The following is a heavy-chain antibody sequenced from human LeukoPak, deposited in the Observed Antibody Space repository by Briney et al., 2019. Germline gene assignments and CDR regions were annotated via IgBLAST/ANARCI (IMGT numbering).Heavy chain of an antibody. CDR1: GGSISSSSYY. CDR3: ARDPAKDIVVVPAAVDV. Sequence: SETLSLTCTVSGGSISSSSYYWGWIRQPPGKGLEWIGSIYYSGSTYYNPSLKSRVTISVDTSKNQFSLKLSSVTAADTAVYYCARDPAKDIVVVPAAVDVWGKGTTVTVSS. CDR2: IYYSGST. J-gene: IGHJ6*04. V-gene: IGHV4-39*02. D-gene: IGHD2-2*01.